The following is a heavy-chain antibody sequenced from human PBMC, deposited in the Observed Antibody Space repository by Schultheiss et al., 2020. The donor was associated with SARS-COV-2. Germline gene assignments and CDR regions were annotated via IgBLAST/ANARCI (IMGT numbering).Heavy chain of an antibody. J-gene: IGHJ4*02. CDR1: GFTVSSNY. Sequence: GGSLSLSCAASGFTVSSNYMSWVRQAPGKGLEWVSVIYSGGSTYYADSVKGRFTISRDNSKNTLYLQMNSLRAEDTAVYYCATLGGGLTAANYYSDHWGQGTLVTVSS. V-gene: IGHV3-53*01. CDR2: IYSGGST. CDR3: ATLGGGLTAANYYSDH. D-gene: IGHD2-21*02.